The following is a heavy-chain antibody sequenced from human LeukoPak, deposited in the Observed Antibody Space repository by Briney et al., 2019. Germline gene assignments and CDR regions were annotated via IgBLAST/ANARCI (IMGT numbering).Heavy chain of an antibody. D-gene: IGHD2-2*01. CDR1: GFTFRSYW. CDR2: IKQDGSEK. CDR3: ARDYEAGCTSTTCYDRFDY. Sequence: RSGGSLRLSCVASGFTFRSYWMSWVRQAPGTGLEWVANIKQDGSEKYYVDSVKGRFTISRDNAKNSLYLQMSSLRAVDTAVYYCARDYEAGCTSTTCYDRFDYWGQGTLVTVSS. V-gene: IGHV3-7*01. J-gene: IGHJ4*02.